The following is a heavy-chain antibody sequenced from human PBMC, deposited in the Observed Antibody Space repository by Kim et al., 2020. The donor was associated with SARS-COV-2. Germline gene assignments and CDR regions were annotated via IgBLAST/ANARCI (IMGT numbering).Heavy chain of an antibody. J-gene: IGHJ6*02. Sequence: GGSLRLSCAASGFTFSSYAMSWVRQAPGKGLEWVSAISGSGGSTYYADSVKGRFTISRDNSKNTLYLQMNSLRAEDTAVYYCAKDRTLYYVFWIGYDRPRDGMDVWGQGTMVTVSS. CDR1: GFTFSSYA. CDR3: AKDRTLYYVFWIGYDRPRDGMDV. CDR2: ISGSGGST. D-gene: IGHD3-3*01. V-gene: IGHV3-23*01.